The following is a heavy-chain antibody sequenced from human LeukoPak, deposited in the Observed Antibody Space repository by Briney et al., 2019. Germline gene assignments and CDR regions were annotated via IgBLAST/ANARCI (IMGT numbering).Heavy chain of an antibody. D-gene: IGHD2-2*01. J-gene: IGHJ4*02. CDR1: GGSFSGYY. CDR3: ARAEDIVVVPAAKKGAYDY. V-gene: IGHV4-34*01. CDR2: INHSGST. Sequence: SETLSLTCAVYGGSFSGYYWSWIRQPPGKGLEWIGEINHSGSTNYNPSLKSRVTISVDMSKNQFSLKLSSVTAADTAVYYCARAEDIVVVPAAKKGAYDYWGQGTLVTVSS.